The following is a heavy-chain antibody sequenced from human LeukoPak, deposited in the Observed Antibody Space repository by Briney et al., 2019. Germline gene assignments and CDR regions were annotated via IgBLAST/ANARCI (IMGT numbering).Heavy chain of an antibody. Sequence: ASVKISCKVSGYTFTDYYMHWVQQAPGKGLEWMGLVDPEDGETIYAEKFQGRVTITADTSTDTAHMELSSLRSEDTAVYYCATDLVVVVPAAVDYWGQGTLVTVSS. CDR1: GYTFTDYY. CDR3: ATDLVVVVPAAVDY. D-gene: IGHD2-2*01. V-gene: IGHV1-69-2*01. J-gene: IGHJ4*02. CDR2: VDPEDGET.